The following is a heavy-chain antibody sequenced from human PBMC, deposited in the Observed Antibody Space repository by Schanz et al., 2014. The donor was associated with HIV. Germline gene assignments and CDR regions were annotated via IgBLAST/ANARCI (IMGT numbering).Heavy chain of an antibody. CDR2: IGHEGNDI. CDR1: GFTFSSYG. J-gene: IGHJ4*02. D-gene: IGHD1-26*01. Sequence: VRLVESGGGVVQPGRSLRLSCAASGFTFSSYGMHWVRQAPGKGLEWVAVIGHEGNDIHYVDSVAGRFSISRDNSKNTLYLQLGSLRTEDTAVYYCARDLNVGRHFDHWGQGTLVTVSS. CDR3: ARDLNVGRHFDH. V-gene: IGHV3-33*01.